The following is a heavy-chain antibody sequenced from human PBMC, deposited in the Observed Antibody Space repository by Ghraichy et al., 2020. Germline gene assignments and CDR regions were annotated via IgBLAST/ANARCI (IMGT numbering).Heavy chain of an antibody. J-gene: IGHJ2*01. CDR3: AKGKGSGSYVNWSFNI. D-gene: IGHD1-26*01. CDR2: ISGSGGSI. V-gene: IGHV3-23*01. CDR1: GLTFSNFA. Sequence: GGSLRLSCAVSGLTFSNFAMAWVRQAPGKGLKWVSTISGSGGSIWYADSGKGRFIISRDNSRSTFYLQMNSLRAEDTAVYYCAKGKGSGSYVNWSFNIWGRGTPVTVSP.